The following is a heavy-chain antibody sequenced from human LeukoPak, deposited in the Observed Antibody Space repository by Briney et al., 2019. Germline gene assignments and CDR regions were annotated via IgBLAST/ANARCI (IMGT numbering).Heavy chain of an antibody. J-gene: IGHJ4*02. CDR2: INPDGSHT. Sequence: PGGPLRLSCTASGFTFTNYWMTWVRQAPGKGLEWVPNINPDGSHTYYIDSVKGRFTVSRDNAKKLVYLQVNSLRVEDTAIYYCARIGYSSSCNDYWGQGTLVTVSS. CDR3: ARIGYSSSCNDY. CDR1: GFTFTNYW. V-gene: IGHV3-7*01. D-gene: IGHD2-2*01.